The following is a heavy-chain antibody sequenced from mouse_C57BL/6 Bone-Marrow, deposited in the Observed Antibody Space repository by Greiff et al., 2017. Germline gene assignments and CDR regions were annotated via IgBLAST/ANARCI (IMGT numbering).Heavy chain of an antibody. V-gene: IGHV1S132*01. J-gene: IGHJ4*01. D-gene: IGHD2-4*01. CDR1: GYIFTSYW. CDR2: IYPGNGST. CDR3: SRFDCGGGAMDY. Sequence: VQLQQSGAELVKPGASVKLSCKTSGYIFTSYWIHWVKQRSGQGLEWIARIYPGNGSTDYNENFKGKATLTADKSSSTAYMQLSSLNSEDSAVYFCSRFDCGGGAMDYWGQGTSVTVSS.